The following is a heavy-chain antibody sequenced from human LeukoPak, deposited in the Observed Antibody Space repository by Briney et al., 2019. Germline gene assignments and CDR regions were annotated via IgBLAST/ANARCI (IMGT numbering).Heavy chain of an antibody. CDR1: GFTFSSYA. Sequence: GGSLRLSCAASGFTFSSYAMSWVRQAPGKGLEWVSAISGSGGSTYYADSVKGRFTISRDNSKNTLYLQMNSLRAEDTAVYYCAKDLWFGEYENRHDAFDIWGQGTMVTVSS. D-gene: IGHD3-10*01. V-gene: IGHV3-23*01. J-gene: IGHJ3*02. CDR2: ISGSGGST. CDR3: AKDLWFGEYENRHDAFDI.